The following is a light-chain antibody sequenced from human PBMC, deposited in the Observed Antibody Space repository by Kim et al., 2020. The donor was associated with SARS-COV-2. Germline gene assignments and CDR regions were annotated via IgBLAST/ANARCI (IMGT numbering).Light chain of an antibody. CDR1: SSDVGGYNY. V-gene: IGLV2-14*01. CDR2: DVS. Sequence: QSALTQPASVSGSPGQSITISCTGTSSDVGGYNYVSWYQQHPGKAPKLMIYDVSKRPSGVSNRCSGSKSGNTASLTISGLQAEDEADYYCSSYTSSSTLFGGGTQLTVL. J-gene: IGLJ3*02. CDR3: SSYTSSSTL.